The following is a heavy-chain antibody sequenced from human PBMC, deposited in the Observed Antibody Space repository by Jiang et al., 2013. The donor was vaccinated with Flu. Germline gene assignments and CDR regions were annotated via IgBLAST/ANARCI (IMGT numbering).Heavy chain of an antibody. D-gene: IGHD2-2*01. CDR2: IYYSGST. J-gene: IGHJ4*02. CDR3: ASSITPVVFDY. V-gene: IGHV4-39*07. Sequence: GLVKPSETLSLTCTVSGGSISSSSYYWGWIRQPPGKGLEWIGSIYYSGSTYHNPSLKSRVTISVDTSKNQFSLKLSSVTAADTAVYYCASSITPVVFDYWGQGTLVTVAS. CDR1: GGSISSSSYY.